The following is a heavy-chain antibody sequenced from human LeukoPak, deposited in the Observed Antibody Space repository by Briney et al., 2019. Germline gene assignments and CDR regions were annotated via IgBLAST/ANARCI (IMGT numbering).Heavy chain of an antibody. CDR2: ISGSGDST. CDR1: GFTFSSFA. Sequence: PGGSLRLPCTASGFTFSSFAMSWVRQAPGKGLDWVSAISGSGDSTSYADSVRGRFIISRDNSKNTLYLQMDSLRAEDTAVYYCATNRTTGGHRFDYWGQGTLVTVSS. D-gene: IGHD1-1*01. J-gene: IGHJ4*02. V-gene: IGHV3-23*01. CDR3: ATNRTTGGHRFDY.